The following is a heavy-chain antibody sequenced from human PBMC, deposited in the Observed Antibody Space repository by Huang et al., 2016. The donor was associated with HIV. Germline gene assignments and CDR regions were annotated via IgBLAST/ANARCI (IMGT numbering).Heavy chain of an antibody. J-gene: IGHJ3*02. CDR1: GYTFNGYW. D-gene: IGHD2-2*01. V-gene: IGHV5-51*01. Sequence: EVQLVQSGAVVKKPGESLKISCKGSGYTFNGYWIDWVRHVPGKGLEWLGIIYPGYSDTTDSPSFQGQVTISADKSISTAYLQWGGLKASDTAMYYCARQGVGDFVVEPTGLGAFDIWGQGTMVTVSS. CDR2: IYPGYSDT. CDR3: ARQGVGDFVVEPTGLGAFDI.